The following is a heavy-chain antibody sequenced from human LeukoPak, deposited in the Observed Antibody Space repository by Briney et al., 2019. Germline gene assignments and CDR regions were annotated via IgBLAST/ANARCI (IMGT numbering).Heavy chain of an antibody. CDR3: AREYSSGWTEFDY. D-gene: IGHD6-19*01. CDR2: ISAYNGNT. CDR1: GYTFTSYG. Sequence: ASVKVSCKASGYTFTSYGISWGRQAPGQGLEWVGGISAYNGNTNYAQKLQGRVTMTTDTSTSTAYMELRSLRSDDAAVYYWAREYSSGWTEFDYWGQGTLVTVSS. V-gene: IGHV1-18*01. J-gene: IGHJ4*02.